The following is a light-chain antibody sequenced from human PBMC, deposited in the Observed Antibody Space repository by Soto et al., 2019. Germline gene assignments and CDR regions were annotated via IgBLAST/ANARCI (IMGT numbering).Light chain of an antibody. CDR1: SSDVGVYNY. Sequence: QSALTQPASVSGSPGQSITITCTGTSSDVGVYNYVSWYQQQSGKAPKLMIHEVSNRPSGVSKRFSGSKSGNTASLTISGLQAEDEADEYCSSYTRSRAYVFGIGTKVTV. V-gene: IGLV2-14*01. J-gene: IGLJ1*01. CDR2: EVS. CDR3: SSYTRSRAYV.